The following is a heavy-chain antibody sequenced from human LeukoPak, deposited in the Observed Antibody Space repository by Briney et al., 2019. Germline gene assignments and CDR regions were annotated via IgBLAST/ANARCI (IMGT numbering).Heavy chain of an antibody. CDR2: INAGNGNT. CDR3: ARGGWLGHFDY. D-gene: IGHD6-19*01. J-gene: IGHJ4*02. Sequence: ASVKVSCKASGYTFTSYAMHWVRQAPGQRLEWMGWINAGNGNTKYSQKFQDRVTITRDTSASTAYMELSSLRSEDTAVYYCARGGWLGHFDYWGQGTLVTVSS. CDR1: GYTFTSYA. V-gene: IGHV1-3*01.